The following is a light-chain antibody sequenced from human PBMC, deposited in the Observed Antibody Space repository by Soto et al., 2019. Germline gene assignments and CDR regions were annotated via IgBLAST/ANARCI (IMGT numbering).Light chain of an antibody. V-gene: IGKV3-15*01. J-gene: IGKJ4*01. CDR3: QQYNNWPC. CDR1: QSVSSN. Sequence: EIVMTQSPATLSVSPGERATLSCRASQSVSSNLAWYQQKPGQAPRLLIYGASTRATGIPARFSGSGSGTEFTLTISSLQSEDFVVYYCQQYNNWPCFGGGTKVEIK. CDR2: GAS.